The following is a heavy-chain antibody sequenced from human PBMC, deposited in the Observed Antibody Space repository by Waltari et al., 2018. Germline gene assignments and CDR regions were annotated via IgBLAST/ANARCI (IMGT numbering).Heavy chain of an antibody. CDR2: INPNSGAT. D-gene: IGHD7-27*01. V-gene: IGHV1-2*06. CDR3: ARVLSTVQLGIFAY. Sequence: QVQMVQSGAEVKKPGASVKVSCKASGYSFTAYYLHWVRQAPGQGLEGMGRINPNSGATTYAQMFQGRVTMTRDTAISTAYMEVTGLRSDDTAVYYCARVLSTVQLGIFAYWGQGTVVTVSS. CDR1: GYSFTAYY. J-gene: IGHJ4*02.